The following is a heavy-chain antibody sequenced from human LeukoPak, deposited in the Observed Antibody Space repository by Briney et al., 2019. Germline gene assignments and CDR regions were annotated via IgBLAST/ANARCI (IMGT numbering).Heavy chain of an antibody. CDR1: GFTFSNAW. Sequence: GGSLRLSCAASGFTFSNAWMSWVRQAPGKGLEWVGRIKSKTDGGTTDYAAPVKGRFTISRDNSKNTLYLQMNSLRAEDTAVYYCARERKITFGGVILPGAFDIWGQGTMVTVSS. D-gene: IGHD3-16*02. J-gene: IGHJ3*02. V-gene: IGHV3-15*01. CDR2: IKSKTDGGTT. CDR3: ARERKITFGGVILPGAFDI.